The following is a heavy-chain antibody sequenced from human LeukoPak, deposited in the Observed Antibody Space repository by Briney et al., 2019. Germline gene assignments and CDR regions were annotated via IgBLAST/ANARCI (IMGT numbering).Heavy chain of an antibody. D-gene: IGHD3-22*01. CDR2: IYHGGST. Sequence: KPSETLSLTCAVSGYSISNGYYWGWIRQPPGKGLEWIGSIYHGGSTYYNPSLKSRVTISVDTSKNQFSLKPSSVTAADTAVYYCGRYNSGYYYYFDYWGQGTLVTVSS. V-gene: IGHV4-38-2*01. CDR1: GYSISNGYY. CDR3: GRYNSGYYYYFDY. J-gene: IGHJ4*02.